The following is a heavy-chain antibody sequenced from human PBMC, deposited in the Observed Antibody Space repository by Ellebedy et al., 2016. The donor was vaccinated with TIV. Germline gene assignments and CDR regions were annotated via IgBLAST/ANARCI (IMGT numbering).Heavy chain of an antibody. Sequence: GESLKISXQGSGYSFTTYWIGWVRQMPGKGLEWMGRIDPSDSYTNYSPSFQGHVTISADKSISTAYLQWSSLKASDTAMYYCARHSAVPAAIGWFDPWGQGTLVTVSS. D-gene: IGHD2-2*01. CDR2: IDPSDSYT. CDR1: GYSFTTYW. V-gene: IGHV5-10-1*01. J-gene: IGHJ5*02. CDR3: ARHSAVPAAIGWFDP.